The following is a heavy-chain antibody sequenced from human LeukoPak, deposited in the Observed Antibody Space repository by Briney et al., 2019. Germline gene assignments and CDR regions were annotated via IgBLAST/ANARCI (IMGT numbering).Heavy chain of an antibody. Sequence: ASVKVSCKASGYTFTSYYMHWVRQAPGQPLEWMGIINPSGCSTSYAQKFQGRVTMTRDTSPSTVYMELSSLRSEDTAVYYCARVMGYYTMAYWGQGTLVTVSS. V-gene: IGHV1-46*03. J-gene: IGHJ4*02. CDR2: INPSGCST. CDR3: ARVMGYYTMAY. CDR1: GYTFTSYY. D-gene: IGHD3-3*01.